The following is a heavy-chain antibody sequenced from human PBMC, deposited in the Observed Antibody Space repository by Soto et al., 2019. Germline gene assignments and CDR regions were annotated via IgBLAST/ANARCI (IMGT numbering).Heavy chain of an antibody. CDR1: GFAFNTYA. CDR2: ISHDGSNK. D-gene: IGHD3-3*01. J-gene: IGHJ4*01. Sequence: GGSLRLSCAASGFAFNTYAMHWVRQAPGKGLDWMTLISHDGSNKYYANSVKGRFTISRDNSNNTLSLQMNSLRADDTAVYYCARHPGKRFFRDSGQAIMVTVSS. CDR3: ARHPGKRFFRD. V-gene: IGHV3-30-3*01.